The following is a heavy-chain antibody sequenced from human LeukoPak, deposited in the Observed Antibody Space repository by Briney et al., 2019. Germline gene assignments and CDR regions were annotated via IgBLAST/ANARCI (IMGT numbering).Heavy chain of an antibody. V-gene: IGHV4-4*02. CDR3: ARRRGYSYGRFDY. CDR1: GGSISSSNW. D-gene: IGHD5-18*01. CDR2: IYHSGST. Sequence: SEALSLTCAVSGGSISSSNWWSWVRQPPGKGLEWIGEIYHSGSTNYNPSLKSRVTISVDTSKNQFSLKLSSVTAADTAVYYCARRRGYSYGRFDYWGQGTLVTVSS. J-gene: IGHJ4*02.